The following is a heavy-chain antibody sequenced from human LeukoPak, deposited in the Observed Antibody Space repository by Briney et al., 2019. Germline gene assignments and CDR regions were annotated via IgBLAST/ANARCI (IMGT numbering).Heavy chain of an antibody. J-gene: IGHJ6*02. V-gene: IGHV3-48*03. CDR2: ISSSGSTI. CDR1: GFTFSSYE. CDR3: ARDLQLWFGELNYYGMDV. D-gene: IGHD3-10*01. Sequence: GGSLRLSCAASGFTFSSYEMNWVRQAPGKGLEWVSYISSSGSTIYYADSVKGRFTVSRDNAKNSLYLQMNSLRAEDTAVYYCARDLQLWFGELNYYGMDVWGQGTTVTVSS.